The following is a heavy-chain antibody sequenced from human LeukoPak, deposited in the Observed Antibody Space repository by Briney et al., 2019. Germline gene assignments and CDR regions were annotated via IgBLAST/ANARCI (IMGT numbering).Heavy chain of an antibody. CDR2: ISGSGGST. Sequence: PGGSLRLSCSASGFTFSTYGLNWVRQAPGQGLEWVSAISGSGGSTYYADSVKGRFTISRDNSKNTLYLQMNSLRAEDTAVYYCARDLPVRGGSVWGQGTLVTVSS. V-gene: IGHV3-23*01. J-gene: IGHJ1*01. CDR3: ARDLPVRGGSV. CDR1: GFTFSTYG. D-gene: IGHD3-10*02.